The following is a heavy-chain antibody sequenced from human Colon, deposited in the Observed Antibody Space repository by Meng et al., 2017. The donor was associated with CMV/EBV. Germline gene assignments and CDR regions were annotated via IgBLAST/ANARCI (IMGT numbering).Heavy chain of an antibody. Sequence: GGSLRLSCAVSGFTLSSYSMNWVRQAPGKGLEWVSAIYTNDNTFYADSVKGRFTISRDNSQNTLFLQMNSLRPEDTAVYYCARSRVVGATGPDYWGQGTLVTVSS. J-gene: IGHJ4*02. D-gene: IGHD1-26*01. CDR1: GFTLSSYS. CDR3: ARSRVVGATGPDY. V-gene: IGHV3-66*02. CDR2: IYTNDNT.